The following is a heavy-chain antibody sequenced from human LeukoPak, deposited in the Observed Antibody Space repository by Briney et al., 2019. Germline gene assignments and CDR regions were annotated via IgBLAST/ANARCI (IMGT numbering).Heavy chain of an antibody. CDR3: ARGSSLYNWFDP. Sequence: PSETLSLTCTVSGGSISSYYWSWIRQPAGKGLEWIGRIYTSGSTNYNPSLKSRVTVSVDTSKNQFFLKLSSVTAADTAVYYCARGSSLYNWFDPWGQGTLVTVSS. CDR2: IYTSGST. D-gene: IGHD2-2*01. CDR1: GGSISSYY. J-gene: IGHJ5*02. V-gene: IGHV4-4*07.